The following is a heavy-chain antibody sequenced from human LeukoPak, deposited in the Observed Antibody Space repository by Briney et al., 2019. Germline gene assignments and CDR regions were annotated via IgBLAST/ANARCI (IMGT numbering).Heavy chain of an antibody. J-gene: IGHJ4*02. CDR2: ISPYSDNT. CDR3: ARGFYYDSGHSFDY. V-gene: IGHV1-18*01. D-gene: IGHD3-22*01. Sequence: ASVKVSCKASGCTFTSYDINWVRQAPGQGLEWVGWISPYSDNTNYAQDLQGRVTMTTDTSTSTAYMELRSLRSDDTAVYYCARGFYYDSGHSFDYWGRGTLVTVSS. CDR1: GCTFTSYD.